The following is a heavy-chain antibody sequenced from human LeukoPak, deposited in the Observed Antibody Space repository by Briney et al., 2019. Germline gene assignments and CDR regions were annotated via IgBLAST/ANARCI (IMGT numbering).Heavy chain of an antibody. Sequence: SETLSLTCTVSGVSISSGGYYWSWLRQHPVKGLEWIGYIYYSGSTYYNPSLKSRVTISVDTSKNQFSLKLSSVTAADTAVYYCARLGVGYSDEFDYWGQGTLVTVSS. CDR1: GVSISSGGYY. CDR3: ARLGVGYSDEFDY. V-gene: IGHV4-31*03. CDR2: IYYSGST. D-gene: IGHD5-24*01. J-gene: IGHJ4*02.